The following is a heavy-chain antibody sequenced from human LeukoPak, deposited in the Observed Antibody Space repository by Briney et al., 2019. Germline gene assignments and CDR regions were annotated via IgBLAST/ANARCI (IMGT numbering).Heavy chain of an antibody. Sequence: PGGSLRLSCAASGFTFDDYGMSWVRQAPGKGLEWVSGINWNGGSTGYADSVKGRFTISRDNAKNSLYLQMNSLRAEDTALYYCARGQHEGFGYYFDYWGQGTLVTVSS. CDR1: GFTFDDYG. D-gene: IGHD3-10*01. J-gene: IGHJ4*02. CDR3: ARGQHEGFGYYFDY. V-gene: IGHV3-20*04. CDR2: INWNGGST.